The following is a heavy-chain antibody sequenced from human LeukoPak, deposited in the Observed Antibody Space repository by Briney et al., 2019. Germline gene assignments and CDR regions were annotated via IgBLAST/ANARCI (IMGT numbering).Heavy chain of an antibody. J-gene: IGHJ3*02. D-gene: IGHD1-26*01. CDR3: ARGWELLRAFDI. Sequence: SETLSLTCTVSGGSISSSSYYWGWIRQPPGKGLEWFGSIYYSGSTYYNPSLKSRVTISVDTSKNQFSLKLSSVTAADTAVYYCARGWELLRAFDIWGQGTMVTVSS. CDR2: IYYSGST. V-gene: IGHV4-39*01. CDR1: GGSISSSSYY.